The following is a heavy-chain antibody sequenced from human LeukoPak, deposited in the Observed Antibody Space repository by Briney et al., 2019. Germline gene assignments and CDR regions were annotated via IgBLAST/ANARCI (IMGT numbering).Heavy chain of an antibody. V-gene: IGHV3-23*01. D-gene: IGHD3-9*01. CDR1: GGSIRSYY. CDR3: APDLRGSDWSVDD. Sequence: ETLSLTCTVSGGSIRSYYWTWVRQAPGKGLEWVSVISESGGNTKYADSVKGRFTISRDNSKNTLYLQMNSLRVEDTALYYCAPDLRGSDWSVDDWGQGTRVTVSS. J-gene: IGHJ4*02. CDR2: ISESGGNT.